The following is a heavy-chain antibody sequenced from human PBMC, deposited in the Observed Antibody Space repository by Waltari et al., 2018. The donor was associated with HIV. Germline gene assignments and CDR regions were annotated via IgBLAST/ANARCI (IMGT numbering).Heavy chain of an antibody. Sequence: QVSLVQSGAEVKKPGASVKVSCKASGYTFTRYDINWVRQVTGQGLEWMGWINLNSGNRGYAQKFQLRVTLTKASTITTAFMELSDLRSDDTAIYYCVRVAGSIDYWGQGTLVTVSS. V-gene: IGHV1-8*01. CDR2: INLNSGNR. J-gene: IGHJ4*02. CDR3: VRVAGSIDY. CDR1: GYTFTRYD.